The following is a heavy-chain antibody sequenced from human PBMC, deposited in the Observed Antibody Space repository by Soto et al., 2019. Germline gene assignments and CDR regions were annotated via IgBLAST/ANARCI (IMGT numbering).Heavy chain of an antibody. CDR3: ARVNWDDVPFGFDY. D-gene: IGHD1-1*01. Sequence: ASVKVSCKASGYTFTSFFIHWVRQAPGQGLEWMGRSNPSDGGTTYAQQFQGRVTMTRDTSTSTVYMELSSLRSDDTAVYYCARVNWDDVPFGFDYWGQGTLVTVSS. J-gene: IGHJ4*02. V-gene: IGHV1-46*01. CDR2: SNPSDGGT. CDR1: GYTFTSFF.